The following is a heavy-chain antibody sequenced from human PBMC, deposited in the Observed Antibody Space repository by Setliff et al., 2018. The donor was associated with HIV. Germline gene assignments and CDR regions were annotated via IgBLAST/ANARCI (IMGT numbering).Heavy chain of an antibody. Sequence: ASVKVSCKASGYTLTSYYIHWVRQAPGQGLEWMGIINASGGSTTYAQKLQGRVTMTRDTSTSTVYMELRSLRSEDTAVYYCARDKYSSSENFDYWGQGTLVTVSS. D-gene: IGHD6-6*01. CDR1: GYTLTSYY. CDR3: ARDKYSSSENFDY. J-gene: IGHJ4*02. CDR2: INASGGST. V-gene: IGHV1-46*04.